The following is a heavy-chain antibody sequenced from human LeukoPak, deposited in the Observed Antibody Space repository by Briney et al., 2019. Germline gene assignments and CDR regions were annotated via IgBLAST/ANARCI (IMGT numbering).Heavy chain of an antibody. V-gene: IGHV4-34*01. Sequence: SETLSLTCAVYGGSFSGYYWSWIRQPPGKGLEWIGEINHSGSTNYNPSLKSRVTISVDTSKNQFSLKLSSVTAADTAMYYCARDISRNWFDPWGQGTLVTVSS. CDR1: GGSFSGYY. J-gene: IGHJ5*02. D-gene: IGHD3-9*01. CDR3: ARDISRNWFDP. CDR2: INHSGST.